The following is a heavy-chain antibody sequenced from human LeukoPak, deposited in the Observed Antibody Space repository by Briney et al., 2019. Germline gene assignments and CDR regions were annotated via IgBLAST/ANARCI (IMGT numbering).Heavy chain of an antibody. J-gene: IGHJ4*02. V-gene: IGHV3-11*01. Sequence: GGPLRLSCAASGFTFSDYYMSWIRQAPGKGLEWVSYISSSGSIKYYADSVKGRFTISRDNAKNSLYLQMNSLRAEDTAVYYCARAPYSSSWLPYYWGQGTLVTVSS. D-gene: IGHD6-13*01. CDR2: ISSSGSIK. CDR1: GFTFSDYY. CDR3: ARAPYSSSWLPYY.